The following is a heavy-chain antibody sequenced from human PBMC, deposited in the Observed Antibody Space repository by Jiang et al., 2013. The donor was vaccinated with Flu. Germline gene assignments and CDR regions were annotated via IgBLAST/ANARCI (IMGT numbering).Heavy chain of an antibody. CDR3: ARERGIVVVVPIPLGWFDP. J-gene: IGHJ5*02. CDR1: GGSISSSIHY. D-gene: IGHD2-15*01. V-gene: IGHV4-39*02. CDR2: IHYSGNT. Sequence: VLLKPSETLSLTCTVAGGSISSSIHYWGWIRQPPGKGLEWIGSIHYSGNTYYNPSLKSRVTISVDTSKNQFSLKLSSVTAADTAVYYCARERGIVVVVPIPLGWFDPWGQGTLVTVSS.